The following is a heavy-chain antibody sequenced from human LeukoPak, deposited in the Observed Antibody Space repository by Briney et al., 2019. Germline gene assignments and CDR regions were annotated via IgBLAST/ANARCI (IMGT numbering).Heavy chain of an antibody. V-gene: IGHV3-53*01. CDR1: GFTVSRNY. D-gene: IGHD3-3*01. Sequence: PGGSLRLSCAASGFTVSRNYMTWVRQAPGQGLEWVSVIYSGGATYYADSVKGRFTISRDNSKNTLYLQMNSLRAEDTAVYYCARTSGYPYNFDNWGQGTLVTVSS. CDR2: IYSGGAT. J-gene: IGHJ4*02. CDR3: ARTSGYPYNFDN.